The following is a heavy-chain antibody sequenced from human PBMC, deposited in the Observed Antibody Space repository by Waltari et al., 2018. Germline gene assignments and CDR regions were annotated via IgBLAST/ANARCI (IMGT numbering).Heavy chain of an antibody. CDR3: ASSGYYYNDY. J-gene: IGHJ4*02. CDR1: GFPLRSCV. V-gene: IGHV3-23*01. Sequence: EVQLLESGGGLVQPGGSLRLSCAASGFPLRSCVLNRVRQAPGKGLEWVSAISGSGGSTYYADSVKGRFPISRDNSKNTLYLQMNSLRAEDTAVYYCASSGYYYNDYWGQGTLVTVSS. CDR2: ISGSGGST. D-gene: IGHD3-22*01.